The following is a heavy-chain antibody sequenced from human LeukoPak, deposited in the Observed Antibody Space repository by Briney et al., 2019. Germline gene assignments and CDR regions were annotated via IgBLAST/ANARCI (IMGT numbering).Heavy chain of an antibody. J-gene: IGHJ4*02. CDR3: ARGERGVAFDY. D-gene: IGHD2-15*01. V-gene: IGHV3-74*01. CDR2: INSDGSST. CDR1: AFTFSSYW. Sequence: PVGSLRLSCAASAFTFSSYWMHWVRQAPGKGLVWVSRINSDGSSTSYADSVKGRFTISRDNAKNTLYLQMNSLRAEDTAVYYCARGERGVAFDYWGQGTLVTVSS.